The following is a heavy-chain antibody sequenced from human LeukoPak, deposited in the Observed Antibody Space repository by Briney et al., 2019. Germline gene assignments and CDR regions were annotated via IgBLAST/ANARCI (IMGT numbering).Heavy chain of an antibody. V-gene: IGHV1-46*01. Sequence: ASVKVSCKPSGYTFTSYYMHWVRQAPGQGLEWMGIINPSGGSTSYAQKFQGRVTMTRDMSTSTVYMELSSLRSEDTAVYYCARAADIVATNPAFDYWGQGTLVTVSS. CDR3: ARAADIVATNPAFDY. J-gene: IGHJ4*02. CDR2: INPSGGST. CDR1: GYTFTSYY. D-gene: IGHD5-12*01.